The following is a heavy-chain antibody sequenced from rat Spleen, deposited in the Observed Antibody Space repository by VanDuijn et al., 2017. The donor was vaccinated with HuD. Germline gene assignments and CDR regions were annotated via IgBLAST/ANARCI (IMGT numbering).Heavy chain of an antibody. J-gene: IGHJ2*01. CDR3: ARGMYTTDGVSAPFDY. CDR1: GFSLTSYN. CDR2: IWTGGST. V-gene: IGHV2-30*01. D-gene: IGHD1-6*01. Sequence: QVQLKESGPGLVQPSQTLSLTCTVSGFSLTSYNVHWVRQPTGKGLEWMGIIWTGGSTDYNSALKSRLSISRDTSKSQVFLKMNSLQTEDIATYYCARGMYTTDGVSAPFDYWGQGVMVTVSS.